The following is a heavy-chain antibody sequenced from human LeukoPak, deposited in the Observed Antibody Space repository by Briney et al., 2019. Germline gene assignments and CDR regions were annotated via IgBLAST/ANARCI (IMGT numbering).Heavy chain of an antibody. V-gene: IGHV1-46*01. D-gene: IGHD2-15*01. CDR2: INPSGGST. Sequence: ASVKVSCKASGYTFTSYYMHWVRQAPGQGLEWMGIINPSGGSTSYAQKFQGRVTMTRDTSTSTVYMELSSLRSEDTAVYYCARGGYCSGGSCRALKNWFDPWGQGTLVTVSS. J-gene: IGHJ5*02. CDR3: ARGGYCSGGSCRALKNWFDP. CDR1: GYTFTSYY.